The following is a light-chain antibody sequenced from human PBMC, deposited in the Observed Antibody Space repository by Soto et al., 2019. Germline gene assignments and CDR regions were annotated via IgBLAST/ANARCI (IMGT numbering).Light chain of an antibody. CDR1: QSVSSN. Sequence: EIVLTQSPGTLSLSPGERAPRSCRASQSVSSNLAWHQQRPGQDPRLLIYGAYTRATGVTARFSGSGSGTDFTLTISRLEPEDFAVYYCQQYGSSPIAFGQGTRLEIK. V-gene: IGKV3-20*01. J-gene: IGKJ5*01. CDR2: GAY. CDR3: QQYGSSPIA.